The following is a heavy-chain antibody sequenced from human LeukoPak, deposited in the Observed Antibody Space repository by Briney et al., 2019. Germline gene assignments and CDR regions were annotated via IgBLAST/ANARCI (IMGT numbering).Heavy chain of an antibody. CDR3: ARDLCPSSGGSRYFDY. CDR1: GLTFSSFA. J-gene: IGHJ4*02. Sequence: GGSLRPSCEALGLTFSSFAMPWSRQVPGKGLDWLAVLSYDGSNKYYADSVKGRFPISRDNSKNTLYLQMNSLRAEDTAVYYCARDLCPSSGGSRYFDYWGQGTLVTVSS. V-gene: IGHV3-30*04. CDR2: LSYDGSNK. D-gene: IGHD2-15*01.